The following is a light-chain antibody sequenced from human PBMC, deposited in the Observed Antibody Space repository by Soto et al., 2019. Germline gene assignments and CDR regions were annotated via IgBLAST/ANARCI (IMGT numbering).Light chain of an antibody. CDR1: QSISSW. CDR2: AAT. Sequence: DIQMTQSPSTLSASVGDRVTITCRARQSISSWLAWYRQKPGKAPKLLIYAATSLESVVPSRFRRSGSGTEFTLPISSLQPDDFETYYCQQYNSYFTFDPGTKVDIK. J-gene: IGKJ3*01. CDR3: QQYNSYFT. V-gene: IGKV1-5*01.